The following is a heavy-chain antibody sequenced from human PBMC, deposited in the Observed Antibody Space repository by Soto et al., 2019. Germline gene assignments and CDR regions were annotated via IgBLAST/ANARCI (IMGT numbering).Heavy chain of an antibody. CDR3: AHRGGYCSGGSCYAN. CDR2: IYWDDDK. V-gene: IGHV2-5*02. Sequence: QITLKESGPTLVKPTQTLTLTCTFSGFSLSTSGVGVGWIRQPPGKALEWLALIYWDDDKRYSPSLKSRLTITKDTSKNQVVLTMTHMDPVDTATYYCAHRGGYCSGGSCYANWGQGTLVTVSS. CDR1: GFSLSTSGVG. D-gene: IGHD2-15*01. J-gene: IGHJ4*02.